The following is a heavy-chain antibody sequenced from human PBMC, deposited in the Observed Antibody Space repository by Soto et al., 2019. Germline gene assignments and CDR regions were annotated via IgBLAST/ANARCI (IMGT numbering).Heavy chain of an antibody. CDR2: VHHSGTT. CDR3: VRQKGFFDWSSHVTGPGGMDV. D-gene: IGHD3-9*01. J-gene: IGHJ6*02. Sequence: QVQLQQWGAGLLKPSETLSLTCAVNGGSFSGYYWNWIRQSAGKGLEWIGRVHHSGTTNYNPSLKSRLTTSLDTSKNHFSLQRNSVTAADTAMYYCVRQKGFFDWSSHVTGPGGMDVWGQGTSVTVSS. CDR1: GGSFSGYY. V-gene: IGHV4-34*01.